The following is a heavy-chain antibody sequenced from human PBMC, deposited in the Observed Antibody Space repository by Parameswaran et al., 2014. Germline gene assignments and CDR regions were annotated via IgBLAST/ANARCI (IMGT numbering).Heavy chain of an antibody. CDR3: AREDSSTVVTGRGAFDI. V-gene: IGHV1-46*01. CDR2: INPRGGTA. Sequence: WVRQAPGQGLEWVGIINPRGGTANYAQKFQGRVTMTRDTSTTTFYMELSSLRSEDTAVYYCAREDSSTVVTGRGAFDIWGQGTLVTVSS. J-gene: IGHJ3*02. D-gene: IGHD4-23*01.